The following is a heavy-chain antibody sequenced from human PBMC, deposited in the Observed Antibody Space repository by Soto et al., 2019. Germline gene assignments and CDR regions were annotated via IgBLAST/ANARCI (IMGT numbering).Heavy chain of an antibody. Sequence: ASVKVSCKASGYTFSDFSMHWVRQAPGQGLEWVGWMNPDTGGTNYAQKFQGWVTMTRDTSISTAYMELSRLRSDDTAVYYCARALLMVYAITPWFDPWGQGTLVTVSS. J-gene: IGHJ5*02. CDR3: ARALLMVYAITPWFDP. V-gene: IGHV1-2*04. CDR2: MNPDTGGT. CDR1: GYTFSDFS. D-gene: IGHD2-8*01.